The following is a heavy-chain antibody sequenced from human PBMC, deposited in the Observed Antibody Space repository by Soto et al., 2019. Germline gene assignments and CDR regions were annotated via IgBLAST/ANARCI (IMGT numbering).Heavy chain of an antibody. CDR2: IIPIFGTT. CDR1: GGTFGSDA. Sequence: AVKVSCKASGGTFGSDAITWVRQAPGQGLEWVGRIIPIFGTTNYAQNLQGRVTISADKSTLTSYMELHSLTSDDTALYYCARDRTDSGYYTNWLDPWGQGTQVTVSS. CDR3: ARDRTDSGYYTNWLDP. J-gene: IGHJ5*02. V-gene: IGHV1-69*06. D-gene: IGHD3-22*01.